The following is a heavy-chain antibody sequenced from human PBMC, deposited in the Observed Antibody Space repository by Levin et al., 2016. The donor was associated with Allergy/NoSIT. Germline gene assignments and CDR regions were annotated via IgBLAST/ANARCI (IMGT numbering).Heavy chain of an antibody. D-gene: IGHD6-19*01. Sequence: SETLSLTCTVSGGSISSYYWSWIRQPPGKGLEWIGYIYYSGSTNYNPSLKSRVTISVDTSKNQFSLKLSSVTAADTAVYYCARDGYSSGSLDYWGQGTLVTVSS. V-gene: IGHV4-59*01. CDR3: ARDGYSSGSLDY. J-gene: IGHJ4*02. CDR2: IYYSGST. CDR1: GGSISSYY.